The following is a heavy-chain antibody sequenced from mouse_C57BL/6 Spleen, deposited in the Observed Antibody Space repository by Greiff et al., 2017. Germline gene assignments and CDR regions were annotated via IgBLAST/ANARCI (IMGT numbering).Heavy chain of an antibody. CDR1: GYTFTSYW. CDR3: ARADLTKDY. Sequence: QVQLQQPGAELVMPGASVKLSCKASGYTFTSYWMHWVKQRPGQGLEWIGEIDPSDSYTNYNQKFKGKSTLTVDKSSSTAYMQLSSLTSEDSAVYYCARADLTKDYWGQGTTLTVSS. CDR2: IDPSDSYT. J-gene: IGHJ2*01. V-gene: IGHV1-69*01.